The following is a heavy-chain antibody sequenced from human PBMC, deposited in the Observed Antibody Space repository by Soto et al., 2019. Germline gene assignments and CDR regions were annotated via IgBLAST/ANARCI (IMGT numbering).Heavy chain of an antibody. D-gene: IGHD2-15*01. Sequence: SETLSLTCAVYGGSFSGYSWTWVRQTPGKGLEWIGEVYHTGTTKYNPSLKNRVTISVDKSNNQFSLDLKSVTAADTAVYYCATLPPRIVVTVLPMPSWGQGTLVTVSS. V-gene: IGHV4-34*01. CDR2: VYHTGTT. CDR3: ATLPPRIVVTVLPMPS. CDR1: GGSFSGYS. J-gene: IGHJ1*01.